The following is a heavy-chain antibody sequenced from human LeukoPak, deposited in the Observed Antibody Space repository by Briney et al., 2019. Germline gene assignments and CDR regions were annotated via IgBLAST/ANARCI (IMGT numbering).Heavy chain of an antibody. CDR1: GFTFSSYA. CDR3: ARDRLFPNDVFDI. V-gene: IGHV3-23*01. CDR2: ITGSGDNT. J-gene: IGHJ3*02. Sequence: PGGSLRLSCAASGFTFSSYAMSWVRQAPGQGLEWVSAITGSGDNTWYADSVKGRFTISRDNSKNTLYLQMNSLRADDTAVYHCARDRLFPNDVFDIWGQGTMVIVSS. D-gene: IGHD4/OR15-4a*01.